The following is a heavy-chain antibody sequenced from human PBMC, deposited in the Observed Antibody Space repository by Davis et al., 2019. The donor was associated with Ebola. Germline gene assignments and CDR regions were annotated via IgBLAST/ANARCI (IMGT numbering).Heavy chain of an antibody. CDR3: ARDHLGLTGYYIRIDY. Sequence: GESLKISCAASGFTFSSYAMHWVRQAPGKGLEWVAVISYDGSNKYYADSVKGRFTISRDNSKNTLYLQMNSLRAEDTAVYYCARDHLGLTGYYIRIDYWGQGTLVTVSS. D-gene: IGHD3-9*01. V-gene: IGHV3-30*04. CDR2: ISYDGSNK. J-gene: IGHJ4*02. CDR1: GFTFSSYA.